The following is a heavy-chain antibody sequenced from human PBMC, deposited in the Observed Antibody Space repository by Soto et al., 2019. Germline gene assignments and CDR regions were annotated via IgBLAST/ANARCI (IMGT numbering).Heavy chain of an antibody. CDR3: ARDSVIPLCYYYGMDV. J-gene: IGHJ6*02. V-gene: IGHV3-30-3*01. CDR2: ISYDGSNK. D-gene: IGHD3-16*02. CDR1: GFTFSSYA. Sequence: QVQLVESGGGVVQPGRSLRLSCAASGFTFSSYAMHWVRQAPGKGLELVAVISYDGSNKYYADSVKGRFTISRDNSKNTLYLQMNSLRAEDTAGYSCARDSVIPLCYYYGMDVWGQGTTVTVSS.